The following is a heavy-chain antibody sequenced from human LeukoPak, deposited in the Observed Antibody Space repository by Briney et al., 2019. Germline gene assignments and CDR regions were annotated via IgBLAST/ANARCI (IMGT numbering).Heavy chain of an antibody. Sequence: ASVKVSCKASGYTFTGYYMHWVRQAPGQGLEWMGRINPNSGGTNYAQKFQGRVTMTRDTSISTAYMELSRRRSDDTVVYYCARGIVGATSYFDYWGQGTLVTVSS. J-gene: IGHJ4*02. CDR2: INPNSGGT. V-gene: IGHV1-2*05. D-gene: IGHD1-26*01. CDR1: GYTFTGYY. CDR3: ARGIVGATSYFDY.